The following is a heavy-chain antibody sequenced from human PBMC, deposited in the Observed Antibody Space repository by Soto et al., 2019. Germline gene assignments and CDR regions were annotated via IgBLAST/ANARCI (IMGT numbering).Heavy chain of an antibody. Sequence: SETLSLTCSVSGGSISSYYWSWIRQPPGKGLEWIGYIYYSGSTNYNPSLKSRVTISVDTSKNQFSLKLSSVTAADTAVYYCARVNFSSYYYYGMDVWGQGTTVTVSS. CDR1: GGSISSYY. D-gene: IGHD3-3*01. CDR2: IYYSGST. CDR3: ARVNFSSYYYYGMDV. J-gene: IGHJ6*02. V-gene: IGHV4-59*01.